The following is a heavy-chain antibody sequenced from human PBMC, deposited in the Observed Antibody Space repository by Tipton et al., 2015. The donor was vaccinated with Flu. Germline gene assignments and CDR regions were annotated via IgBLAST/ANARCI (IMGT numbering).Heavy chain of an antibody. CDR2: IYTSGST. CDR1: RGSLSPYY. D-gene: IGHD3-22*01. V-gene: IGHV4-4*07. Sequence: TLSLTCTVSRGSLSPYYWSWIRQPAGKGLEWIGRIYTSGSTNYNPSLKSRVTISVDTSKNQFSLKLSSVTAADAAVYYCARVENYYDSSGYSDDYWGQGTLVTVSS. J-gene: IGHJ4*02. CDR3: ARVENYYDSSGYSDDY.